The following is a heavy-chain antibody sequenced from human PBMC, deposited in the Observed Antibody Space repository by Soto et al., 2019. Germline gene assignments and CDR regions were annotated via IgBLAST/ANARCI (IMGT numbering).Heavy chain of an antibody. CDR3: ARGYCSGGSCYPFDY. Sequence: ASVKVSCKVSGYTLTELSMHWVRQAPGKGLEWMRWISAYNGNTNYAQKLQGRVTMTTDTSTSTAYMELRSLRSDDTAVYYCARGYCSGGSCYPFDYWGQGTLVTVSS. J-gene: IGHJ4*02. CDR1: GYTLTELS. V-gene: IGHV1-18*01. CDR2: ISAYNGNT. D-gene: IGHD2-15*01.